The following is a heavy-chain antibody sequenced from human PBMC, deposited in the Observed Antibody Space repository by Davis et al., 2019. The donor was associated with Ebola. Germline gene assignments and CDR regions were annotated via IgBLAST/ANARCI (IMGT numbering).Heavy chain of an antibody. Sequence: PSETLSLTCTVSGGSISSYYWSWIRQPPGKGLEWIGYIYYSGSTNYNPSLKSRVTISVDTSKNQFSLKLSSVTAADTAVYYCASGAAAGYYYYYMDVWGKGTTVTVSS. CDR1: GGSISSYY. V-gene: IGHV4-59*01. D-gene: IGHD6-13*01. CDR3: ASGAAAGYYYYYMDV. CDR2: IYYSGST. J-gene: IGHJ6*03.